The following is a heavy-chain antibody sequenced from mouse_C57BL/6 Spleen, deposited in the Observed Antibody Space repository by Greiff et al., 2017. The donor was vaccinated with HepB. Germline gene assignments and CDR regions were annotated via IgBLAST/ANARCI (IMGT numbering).Heavy chain of an antibody. CDR2: IWSGGST. CDR3: AYDFFAY. V-gene: IGHV2-4*01. D-gene: IGHD2-4*01. J-gene: IGHJ3*01. CDR1: GFSLTSYG. Sequence: VQVVESGPGLVQPSPSLSITCTVSGFSLTSYGVHWVRQTPGKGLEWLGVIWSGGSTDYNAAFISRLSISKDNAKSQVFFKMNSLQADDTAIYYCAYDFFAYWGQGTLVTVSA.